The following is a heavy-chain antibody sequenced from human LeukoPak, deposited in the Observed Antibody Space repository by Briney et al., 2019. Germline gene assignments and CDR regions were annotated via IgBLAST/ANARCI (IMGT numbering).Heavy chain of an antibody. CDR3: ARAEEVRGVLPYY. Sequence: SVTVSCTASGGTFSSYAISWVRQAPGQGLEWMGGIIPIFGTANYAQKFQGRVTITADESTSTAYMELSSLRSEDTAVYYCARAEEVRGVLPYYWGQGTLVTVSS. J-gene: IGHJ4*02. CDR1: GGTFSSYA. D-gene: IGHD3-10*01. V-gene: IGHV1-69*13. CDR2: IIPIFGTA.